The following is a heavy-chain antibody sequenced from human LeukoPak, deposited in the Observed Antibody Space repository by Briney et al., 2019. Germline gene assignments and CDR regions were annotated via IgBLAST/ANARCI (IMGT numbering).Heavy chain of an antibody. CDR3: ARDLYLKNWFDP. Sequence: ASVKVSCKASGYSITEYAMHWVRQAPGQRLEWMGWINTANGKTKYSQKFQDRVTITRDTSATTAYMELSSLRSEDTAVFYCARDLYLKNWFDPWGLGTLVTVSS. CDR2: INTANGKT. D-gene: IGHD2-2*02. CDR1: GYSITEYA. J-gene: IGHJ5*02. V-gene: IGHV1-3*04.